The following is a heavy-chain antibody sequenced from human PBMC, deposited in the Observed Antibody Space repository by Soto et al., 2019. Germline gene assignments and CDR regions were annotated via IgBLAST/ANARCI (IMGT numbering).Heavy chain of an antibody. D-gene: IGHD6-13*01. CDR1: GGTFSSYA. V-gene: IGHV1-69*06. J-gene: IGHJ6*02. CDR2: IIPIFGAA. CDR3: ARAGYIAAAENYYYYGMDV. Sequence: EASVKVSCKASGGTFSSYAISWVRQAPGQGLEWMGGIIPIFGAANYAQKFQGRVTITADKSTSTAYMELSSLRSEDTAVYYCARAGYIAAAENYYYYGMDVWGQGTTVTVSS.